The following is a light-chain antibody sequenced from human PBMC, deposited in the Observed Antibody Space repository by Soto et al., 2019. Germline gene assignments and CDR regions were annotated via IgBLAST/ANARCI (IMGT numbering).Light chain of an antibody. CDR3: NSYAGSNSFV. CDR1: SSDVGGYNY. J-gene: IGLJ1*01. CDR2: EVN. V-gene: IGLV2-8*01. Sequence: QSVLTQPASVSGSPGQSITISCTGTSSDVGGYNYVSWYQQHPGKAPKLVIFEVNKRPSGVPDRFSGSKSANTASLTVSGLQTEDEADYYCNSYAGSNSFVFGTGTKLTVL.